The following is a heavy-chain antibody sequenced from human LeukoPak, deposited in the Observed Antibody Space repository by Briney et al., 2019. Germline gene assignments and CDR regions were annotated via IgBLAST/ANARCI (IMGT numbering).Heavy chain of an antibody. D-gene: IGHD3-10*01. V-gene: IGHV3-53*01. Sequence: PGGSLRLSCAASGFTVSSSYMTWVRQAPGKGLEWVSVIRSGGSTVYADSVKGRFTISRDNCKNTLYLQLNSLRAEDTAVYYCAREGSGRTAYNDGLDVWGQGTMVTVSS. J-gene: IGHJ3*01. CDR3: AREGSGRTAYNDGLDV. CDR1: GFTVSSSY. CDR2: IRSGGST.